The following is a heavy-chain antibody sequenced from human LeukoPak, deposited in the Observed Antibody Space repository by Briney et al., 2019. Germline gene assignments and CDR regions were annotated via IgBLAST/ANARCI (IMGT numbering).Heavy chain of an antibody. V-gene: IGHV3-66*01. J-gene: IGHJ4*02. D-gene: IGHD3-10*01. CDR3: ARGGDSLHY. CDR1: GFTVSSNF. CDR2: IYSGGST. Sequence: PGGSLRLSCAASGFTVSSNFMTWVRQAPGQGLEWVSVIYSGGSTYHADSVKDRFTISRDNSKNMLYLQMNSLRAEDTAVYYCARGGDSLHYWGQGTLVTVSS.